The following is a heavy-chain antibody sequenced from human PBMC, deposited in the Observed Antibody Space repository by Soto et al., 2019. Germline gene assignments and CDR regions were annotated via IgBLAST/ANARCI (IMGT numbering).Heavy chain of an antibody. CDR1: GGTFSSYA. J-gene: IGHJ6*02. V-gene: IGHV1-69*06. CDR2: IIPIFGTA. Sequence: QVQLVQSGAEVKKPGSSVKVSCKASGGTFSSYAISWVRQAPGQGLEWMGGIIPIFGTANYAQKFQGRVTITADKSTSTASMELSSLRSADTAVYYCARDGYCSGGSCYSYYYGMDVWGQGTTFTVSS. CDR3: ARDGYCSGGSCYSYYYGMDV. D-gene: IGHD2-15*01.